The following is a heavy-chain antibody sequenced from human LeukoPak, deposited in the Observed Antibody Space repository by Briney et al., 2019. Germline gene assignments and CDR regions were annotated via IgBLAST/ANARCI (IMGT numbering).Heavy chain of an antibody. D-gene: IGHD2-21*02. J-gene: IGHJ4*02. CDR2: ISGSVGST. V-gene: IGHV3-23*01. CDR3: AKDFSSLVLLTFDY. Sequence: GGSPRLSCAASGFTFSSYAMSWVRQAPGKGLEWVSAISGSVGSTYYADSVKGRFTISRDNSKNTLYLQINSLRAEDTAVYYCAKDFSSLVLLTFDYWGQGTLVTVSS. CDR1: GFTFSSYA.